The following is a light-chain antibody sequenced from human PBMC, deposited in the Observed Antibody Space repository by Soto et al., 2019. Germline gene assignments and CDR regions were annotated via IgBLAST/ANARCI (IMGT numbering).Light chain of an antibody. CDR1: QSVSSY. CDR3: QQRSDWPWT. Sequence: QSPATVSVTQRERVTLSCRASQSVSSYLAWYQQKPGKAPRLLMYEASNRATGIPARFSGGGSGTDFTLTTSSLEPEHIAVYYCQQRSDWPWTFGQGTKVDIK. V-gene: IGKV3-11*01. J-gene: IGKJ1*01. CDR2: EAS.